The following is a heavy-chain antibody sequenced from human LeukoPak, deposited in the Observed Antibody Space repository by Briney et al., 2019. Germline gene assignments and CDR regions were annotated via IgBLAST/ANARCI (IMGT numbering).Heavy chain of an antibody. J-gene: IGHJ5*02. CDR1: GDSVSSNSAA. V-gene: IGHV6-1*01. Sequence: SQTLSLTCAISGDSVSSNSAAWNWIRQSPSRGLEWLGRTYYRSKWYIDYAVSVKSRITINPDTSKNQFSLQLNSVTPGDTAVYYCARYYYDSSGSPYNWFDPWGQGTLVTVSS. CDR2: TYYRSKWYI. D-gene: IGHD3-22*01. CDR3: ARYYYDSSGSPYNWFDP.